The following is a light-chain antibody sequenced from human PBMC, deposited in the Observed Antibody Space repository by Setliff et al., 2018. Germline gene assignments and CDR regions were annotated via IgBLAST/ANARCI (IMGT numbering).Light chain of an antibody. Sequence: QSALTQPASVSGSPGQSITISCTGTSSDVGDYKYVSWYQQLPGKAPKLIIFEVTNRPSGVSNRFSASKSGNTASLTISGLQPEDDADYYCSSYTSNSTYVFGTGTKVTVL. CDR1: SSDVGDYKY. CDR2: EVT. J-gene: IGLJ1*01. CDR3: SSYTSNSTYV. V-gene: IGLV2-14*01.